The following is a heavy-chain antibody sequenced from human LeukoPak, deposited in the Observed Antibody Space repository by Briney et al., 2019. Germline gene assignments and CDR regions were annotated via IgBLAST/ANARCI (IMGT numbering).Heavy chain of an antibody. V-gene: IGHV3-48*04. CDR1: GFTFSSFS. J-gene: IGHJ4*02. CDR2: ISSSSRTI. D-gene: IGHD5-24*01. Sequence: GGSLRLSCAASGFTFSSFSMNWVRRAPGKGLEWVSYISSSSRTIYDADSVKGRFTISRDNAKNSLYLQMNSLRAEDTAVYYCARDRDGFNSSPFESWGQGTLVTVSS. CDR3: ARDRDGFNSSPFES.